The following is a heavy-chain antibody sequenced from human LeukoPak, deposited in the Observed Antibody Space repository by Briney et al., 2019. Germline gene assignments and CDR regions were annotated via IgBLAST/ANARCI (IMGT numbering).Heavy chain of an antibody. CDR3: ARDLVVPATIWPVERLFAP. J-gene: IGHJ5*02. D-gene: IGHD2-2*02. CDR2: ISSSRRYI. V-gene: IGHV3-21*01. CDR1: GFTFSSYS. Sequence: GGSLSLLCAASGFTFSSYSMKWAPRAPGKGLEWVSSISSSRRYIYYADSVKQRLPIYRDNDKNSLYLQMTSLRAEDTAVYYCARDLVVPATIWPVERLFAPWGQGTLLTV.